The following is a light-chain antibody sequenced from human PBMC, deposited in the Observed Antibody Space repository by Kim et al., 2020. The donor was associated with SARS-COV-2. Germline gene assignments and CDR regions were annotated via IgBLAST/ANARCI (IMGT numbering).Light chain of an antibody. CDR2: KTS. CDR3: QQANSFPIT. J-gene: IGKJ5*01. Sequence: DIQMTQSPSTLSASVGDRVTITCRASQSFSSWLAWYQQKPVKVPKLLIYKTSILESGVPSRFSGSGSGTEFTLTISSLQPEDFATYYCQQANSFPITFGQGTRLEIK. CDR1: QSFSSW. V-gene: IGKV1-5*03.